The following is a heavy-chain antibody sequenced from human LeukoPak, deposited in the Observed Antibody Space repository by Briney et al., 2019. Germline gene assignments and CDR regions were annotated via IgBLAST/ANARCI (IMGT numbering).Heavy chain of an antibody. J-gene: IGHJ3*02. Sequence: GGSLRLSCAASGFDFNRYAMYWVRQAPGKGLEWVSSISSSSNYIYYADSVKGRFTISRDNAKNSLYLQMNSLRAEDTAVYYCARGDGAFDIWGQGTMVTVSS. CDR1: GFDFNRYA. V-gene: IGHV3-21*01. CDR3: ARGDGAFDI. D-gene: IGHD5-24*01. CDR2: ISSSSNYI.